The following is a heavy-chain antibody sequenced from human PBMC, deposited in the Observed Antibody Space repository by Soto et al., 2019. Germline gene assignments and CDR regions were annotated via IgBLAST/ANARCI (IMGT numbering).Heavy chain of an antibody. V-gene: IGHV3-7*03. CDR1: GFIFSLFW. Sequence: PGGSLRLSCAASGFIFSLFWMIWVRQTPGKGLEWVANINEDGSEKFFADSVKGRFTISRDNAKNSLSLQMNSLTADDTAVYYCARTGWTQSSYHFDYWGQGTLVTVSS. J-gene: IGHJ4*02. CDR3: ARTGWTQSSYHFDY. D-gene: IGHD6-6*01. CDR2: INEDGSEK.